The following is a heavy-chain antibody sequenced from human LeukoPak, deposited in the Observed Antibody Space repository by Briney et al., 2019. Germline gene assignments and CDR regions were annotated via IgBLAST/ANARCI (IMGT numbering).Heavy chain of an antibody. D-gene: IGHD3-10*01. V-gene: IGHV3-23*01. CDR2: ISGSGDTT. CDR1: GFTFSNYG. J-gene: IGHJ4*02. Sequence: GGSLSLSCGVSGFTFSNYGNNWVRQAPRQGLERVSAISGSGDTTYYADSVKGRFTISRDNSKNTLYLQMTSLRAEDTAVYYFAKEGYYGSGSFLDYWGQGTLVTVSS. CDR3: AKEGYYGSGSFLDY.